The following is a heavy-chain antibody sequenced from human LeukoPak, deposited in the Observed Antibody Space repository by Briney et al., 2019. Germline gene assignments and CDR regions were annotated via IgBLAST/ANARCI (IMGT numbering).Heavy chain of an antibody. V-gene: IGHV4-34*01. CDR3: ARGLTIFGVARRGWFDP. CDR1: GGSFSGYY. D-gene: IGHD3-3*01. Sequence: SETLSLTCAVYGGSFSGYYWSWIRQPPGKRLEWIGEINHSGSTNYNPSLKSRVTISVDTSKNQFSLKLSSVTAADTAVYYCARGLTIFGVARRGWFDPWGQGTLVTVSS. CDR2: INHSGST. J-gene: IGHJ5*02.